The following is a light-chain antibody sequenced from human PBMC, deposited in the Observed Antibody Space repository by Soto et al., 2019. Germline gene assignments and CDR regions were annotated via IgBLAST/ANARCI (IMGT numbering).Light chain of an antibody. CDR2: GAS. CDR1: QSVSSN. Sequence: EIMMTQSPAIMSVSPGERATLSCRVSQSVSSNLAWYQQKPGQAPRLLIYGASSRATGIPDRFSGSGSGTDFTLTISRLEPEDFAVYYCQQYGSAWTFGQGTKVDI. CDR3: QQYGSAWT. J-gene: IGKJ1*01. V-gene: IGKV3-20*01.